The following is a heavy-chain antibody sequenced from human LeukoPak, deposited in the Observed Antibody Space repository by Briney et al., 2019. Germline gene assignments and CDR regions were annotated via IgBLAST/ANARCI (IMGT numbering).Heavy chain of an antibody. CDR1: GYTFSESG. CDR3: ARDEDWVFDY. Sequence: ASVKVSCKTSGYTFSESGISWVRQVPGQGLEWMGWVDGDNGNIHYADTVQNRLILTIDPATTTAYMELRRLRSDDTAVYYCARDEDWVFDYWGQGTPVTVSS. D-gene: IGHD3/OR15-3a*01. V-gene: IGHV1-18*01. CDR2: VDGDNGNI. J-gene: IGHJ4*02.